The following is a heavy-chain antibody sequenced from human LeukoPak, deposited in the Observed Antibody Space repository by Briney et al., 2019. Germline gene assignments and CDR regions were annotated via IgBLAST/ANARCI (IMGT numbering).Heavy chain of an antibody. CDR2: IYSGGST. D-gene: IGHD3-10*01. Sequence: PGGSLRLSCAASGFTISYNYMSWVRQAPGKGLEWVSIIYSGGSTYYADSVKGRFTISRGNSKNTLYLQMNSLRAEDTAVYYCASDYYGSGRGGAFDIWGQGTMVTVSS. CDR3: ASDYYGSGRGGAFDI. J-gene: IGHJ3*02. CDR1: GFTISYNY. V-gene: IGHV3-66*01.